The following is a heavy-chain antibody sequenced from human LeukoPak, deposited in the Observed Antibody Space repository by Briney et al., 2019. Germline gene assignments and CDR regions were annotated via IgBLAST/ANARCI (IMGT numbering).Heavy chain of an antibody. D-gene: IGHD3-10*01. V-gene: IGHV1-24*01. CDR2: FDPEDGET. J-gene: IGHJ5*02. CDR1: GYTLTELS. Sequence: ASVKVSCKVSGYTLTELSMHWVRQAPGKGLEWMGGFDPEDGETIYAQKFQGRVTMTEDTSTDTAYMELSSLRSDDTAVYYCARDRGLLWFGELQLPSDPWGQGTLVTVSS. CDR3: ARDRGLLWFGELQLPSDP.